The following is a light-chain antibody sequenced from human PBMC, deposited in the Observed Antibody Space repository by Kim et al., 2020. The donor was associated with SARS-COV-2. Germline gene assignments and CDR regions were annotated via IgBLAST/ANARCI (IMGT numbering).Light chain of an antibody. Sequence: IVMTQSPATLSMSPGERATLSCRASQSVSSNLAWFQQKPGQAPRLLIHAASIRATGIPARFSGSGSETEFTLTISSLQSEDFAVYYCQHYNNWPHDTFGQGTKLEI. CDR2: AAS. V-gene: IGKV3D-15*01. J-gene: IGKJ2*01. CDR1: QSVSSN. CDR3: QHYNNWPHDT.